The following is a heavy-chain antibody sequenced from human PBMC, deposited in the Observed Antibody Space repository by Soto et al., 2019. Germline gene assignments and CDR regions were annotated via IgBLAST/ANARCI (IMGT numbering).Heavy chain of an antibody. CDR1: GFTVRANY. CDR2: IYSGGTT. Sequence: EVQLVESGGGLIQPGGSLRLSCAVSGFTVRANYMSWVRQAPGKGLEWVAVIYSGGTTYYADSVKGRFIISRDISKNALYLQMNILRAEDTAVYYCHGYGYWGQGTLVTVSS. V-gene: IGHV3-53*01. D-gene: IGHD5-12*01. J-gene: IGHJ4*02. CDR3: HGYGY.